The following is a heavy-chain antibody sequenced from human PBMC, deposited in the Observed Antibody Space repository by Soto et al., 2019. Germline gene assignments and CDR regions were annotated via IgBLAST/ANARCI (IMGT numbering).Heavy chain of an antibody. CDR3: ARPLPVSYYAKRGGYMDV. CDR2: IYYSGST. CDR1: GGSISSSSYY. J-gene: IGHJ6*03. D-gene: IGHD3-3*01. Sequence: SETLSLTCTVSGGSISSSSYYWGWIRQPSGKGLEWIGSIYYSGSTYYNPSLKSRVTISVDTSKNQFSLKLSSVTAADTAVYYCARPLPVSYYAKRGGYMDVWGKGTTVTVSS. V-gene: IGHV4-39*01.